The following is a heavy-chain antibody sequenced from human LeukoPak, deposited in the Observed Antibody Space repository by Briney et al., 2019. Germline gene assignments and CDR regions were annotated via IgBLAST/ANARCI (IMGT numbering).Heavy chain of an antibody. Sequence: GGSLRLSCAASGFTFSSSAMSWVRQVPGKGLEWVSAISGSGGSTYYADSVKGRFTISRDNSKNTLYLQMNSLRAEDTAVYCCAKKGIAAAGPNYFDYWGQGTLVTVSS. CDR3: AKKGIAAAGPNYFDY. J-gene: IGHJ4*02. D-gene: IGHD6-13*01. V-gene: IGHV3-23*01. CDR1: GFTFSSSA. CDR2: ISGSGGST.